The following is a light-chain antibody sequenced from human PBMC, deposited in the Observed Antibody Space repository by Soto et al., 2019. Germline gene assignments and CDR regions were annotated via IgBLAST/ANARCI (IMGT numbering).Light chain of an antibody. Sequence: IVMTQSPDSLAVSLGERATINCKSSRSVLYSSNNKNYLAWYQQKPGQPPKLLIYWASSRESGVPGRFSGSGSGTDFTLTISSLQAEDVAVYYCQQYYSTPRTFGQGTKVDIK. CDR1: RSVLYSSNNKNY. V-gene: IGKV4-1*01. CDR2: WAS. J-gene: IGKJ1*01. CDR3: QQYYSTPRT.